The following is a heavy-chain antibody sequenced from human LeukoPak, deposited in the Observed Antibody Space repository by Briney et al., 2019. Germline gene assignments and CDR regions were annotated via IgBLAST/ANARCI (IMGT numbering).Heavy chain of an antibody. D-gene: IGHD3-3*01. J-gene: IGHJ4*02. V-gene: IGHV4-34*01. CDR1: GVSFSGYY. CDR2: INHSGST. Sequence: PSETLSLTCAVYGVSFSGYYWSWIRQPPGKGLEWIGEINHSGSTNYNPSLKSRVTISVDTSKNQFSLKLSSVTAADTAVYYCARGRYDFWSGYNFDYWGQGTLVTVSS. CDR3: ARGRYDFWSGYNFDY.